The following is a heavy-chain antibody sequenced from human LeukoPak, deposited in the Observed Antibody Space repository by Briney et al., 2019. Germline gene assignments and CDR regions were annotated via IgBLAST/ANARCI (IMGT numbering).Heavy chain of an antibody. CDR2: IYTSGST. D-gene: IGHD1-14*01. V-gene: IGHV4-4*07. J-gene: IGHJ6*03. CDR1: GGSISSYY. Sequence: SETLSLTCTVSGGSISSYYWSWSRQPPGKGLEWIGRIYTSGSTNYNHSLKSRVTMSVDTSKNQFSLKLSSLTGADTAVHYCARDPPGGYYYYMDVWGKGTTVTVSS. CDR3: ARDPPGGYYYYMDV.